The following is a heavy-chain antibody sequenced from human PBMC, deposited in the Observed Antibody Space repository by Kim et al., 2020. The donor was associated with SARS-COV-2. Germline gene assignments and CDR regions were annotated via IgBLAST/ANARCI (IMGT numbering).Heavy chain of an antibody. CDR2: ISSGGSTI. J-gene: IGHJ5*02. Sequence: GGSLRLSCAASGFTLSSYEMNWVRQAPGKGLEWLSYISSGGSTIYYADSVKGRFTISRDNAQNSLYLQMHSLGAEDTAVYYCARSTTVTSRNWFDPWGQGTLVTVSS. CDR1: GFTLSSYE. V-gene: IGHV3-48*03. D-gene: IGHD4-17*01. CDR3: ARSTTVTSRNWFDP.